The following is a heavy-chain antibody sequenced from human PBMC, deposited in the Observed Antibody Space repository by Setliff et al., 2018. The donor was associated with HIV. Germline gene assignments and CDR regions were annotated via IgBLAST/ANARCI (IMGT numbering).Heavy chain of an antibody. CDR1: GGSIKSSSDY. D-gene: IGHD3-10*01. J-gene: IGHJ4*02. Sequence: SETLSLTCTVSGGSIKSSSDYWGWIRQPPGKGLEWIGTIYYSGSTYYNPSLKSRLTISLDTSKNQFSLKLSSVTAADTAVYYCARDRYAGEIDYWGQGTLVTVSS. CDR3: ARDRYAGEIDY. V-gene: IGHV4-39*07. CDR2: IYYSGST.